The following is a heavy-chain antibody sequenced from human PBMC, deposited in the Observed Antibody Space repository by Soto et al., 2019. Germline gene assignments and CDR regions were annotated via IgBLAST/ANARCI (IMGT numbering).Heavy chain of an antibody. CDR1: GGTSSSYA. J-gene: IGHJ6*02. CDR3: ARGRYFDWPNYYYYYGMDV. CDR2: IIPIFGTA. D-gene: IGHD3-9*01. Sequence: SVKVSCKASGGTSSSYAISWVRQAPGQGLEWMGGIIPIFGTANYAQKFQGRVTITADKSTSTAYMELSSLRSEDTAVYYCARGRYFDWPNYYYYYGMDVWGQGTTVTVSS. V-gene: IGHV1-69*06.